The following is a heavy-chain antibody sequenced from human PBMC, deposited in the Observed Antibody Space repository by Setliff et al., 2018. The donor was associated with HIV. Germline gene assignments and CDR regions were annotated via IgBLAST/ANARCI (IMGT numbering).Heavy chain of an antibody. CDR1: GFTFSDYW. J-gene: IGHJ4*02. D-gene: IGHD3-22*01. CDR2: IGRDGTVA. V-gene: IGHV3-74*01. Sequence: PGGSLRLSCTASGFTFSDYWMHWVRRGPGRGLEWVSRIGRDGTVANYADTVKGRFTISRDNAKNMLYLQMTSLSADDTAVYYCVRGSGYYYFDNWGQGALVTVSS. CDR3: VRGSGYYYFDN.